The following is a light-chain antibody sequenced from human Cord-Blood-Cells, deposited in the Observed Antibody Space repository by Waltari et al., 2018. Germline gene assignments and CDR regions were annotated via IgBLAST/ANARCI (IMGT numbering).Light chain of an antibody. V-gene: IGKV4-1*01. CDR1: QSVLYSSKNKNY. Sequence: DIVMTQSPDSLAVSLGERATINCKSSQSVLYSSKNKNYLAWYQQKPGQPPKLLIYWASTRESGVHDRFSGSGSGTDFTLTISSLQAEDVAVYYCQQYYSTPTFGQGTRLEIK. J-gene: IGKJ5*01. CDR2: WAS. CDR3: QQYYSTPT.